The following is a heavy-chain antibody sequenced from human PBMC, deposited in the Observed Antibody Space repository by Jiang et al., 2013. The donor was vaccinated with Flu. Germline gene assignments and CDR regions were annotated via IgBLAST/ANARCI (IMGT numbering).Heavy chain of an antibody. J-gene: IGHJ6*02. CDR1: GGTFSSYA. Sequence: VQLLESGAEMKKPGSSVKVSCKTSGGTFSSYAISWVRQAPGQGLEWMGGIIPIYGTANYAQKFQGRVTITADESTGTSYMELGSLRSEDTAVYYCARADPVTQRGYWYYDMDVWGLGTTVTVSS. D-gene: IGHD4-17*01. CDR3: ARADPVTQRGYWYYDMDV. V-gene: IGHV1-69*01. CDR2: IIPIYGTA.